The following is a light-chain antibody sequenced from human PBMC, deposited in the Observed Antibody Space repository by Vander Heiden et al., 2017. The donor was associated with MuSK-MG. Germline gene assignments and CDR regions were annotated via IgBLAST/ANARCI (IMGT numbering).Light chain of an antibody. Sequence: QSALTQPASVSGSLGQSITISCTGTSSDVGGFNLVSWYQQFPDKAPKLMIYEGTKRPSGVSNRFSGSKSGNTASLTISGLQAEDEADDYCCSFAGRSTCVFGTGTKVTVL. CDR3: CSFAGRSTCV. CDR1: SSDVGGFNL. V-gene: IGLV2-23*01. CDR2: EGT. J-gene: IGLJ1*01.